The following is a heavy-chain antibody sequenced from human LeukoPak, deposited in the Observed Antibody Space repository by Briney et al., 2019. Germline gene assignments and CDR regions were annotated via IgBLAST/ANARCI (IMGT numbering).Heavy chain of an antibody. CDR3: SGRAFYYYYMDV. J-gene: IGHJ6*03. V-gene: IGHV4-39*01. CDR1: GGSISSSSYY. CDR2: IYYSGST. D-gene: IGHD5-12*01. Sequence: SETLSLTCTVSGGSISSSSYYWGWIRQPPGKGLEWIGSIYYSGSTYYNPSLKSRVTISVDTSKNRFSLKLSSVTAADTAVYYCSGRAFYYYYMDVWGKGTTVTVSS.